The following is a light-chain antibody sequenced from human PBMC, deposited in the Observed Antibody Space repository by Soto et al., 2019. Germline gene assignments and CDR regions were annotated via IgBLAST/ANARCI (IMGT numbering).Light chain of an antibody. Sequence: ALTQPASVSGSPGQSITISCTGTSSDVGSYNYVSWYQQHPGKAPKLMIYDVSNRPSGVSNRFSGSKSGNTASLTISGLQAEDEADYYCSSYTSSSTLEVFGTGTKLTVL. CDR3: SSYTSSSTLEV. CDR2: DVS. CDR1: SSDVGSYNY. J-gene: IGLJ1*01. V-gene: IGLV2-14*01.